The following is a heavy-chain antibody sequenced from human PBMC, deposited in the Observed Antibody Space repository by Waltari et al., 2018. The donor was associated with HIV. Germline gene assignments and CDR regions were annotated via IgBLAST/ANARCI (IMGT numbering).Heavy chain of an antibody. D-gene: IGHD4-4*01. Sequence: VRQAPGKGLEWVSGISGRGDSTYYADPVKGRFTISRDNSKNTLYLQMNSLRAEDTAVYYCATTDLSPYYYYYGMDVWGQGTTVTVSS. J-gene: IGHJ6*02. CDR3: ATTDLSPYYYYYGMDV. CDR2: ISGRGDST. V-gene: IGHV3-23*01.